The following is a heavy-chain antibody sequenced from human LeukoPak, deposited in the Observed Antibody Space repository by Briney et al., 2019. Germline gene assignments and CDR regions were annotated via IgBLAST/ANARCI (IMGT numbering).Heavy chain of an antibody. Sequence: GGSLRLSCAASGFTFSSYSMNWVRQAPGKGLEWVSSISSSSSYIYYADSVKGRFTISRDNAKNSLYLQMNSLRAEDTAVYYCARVSSYGSGSYHSDPWGQGTLVTVSS. D-gene: IGHD3-10*01. J-gene: IGHJ5*02. CDR2: ISSSSSYI. CDR3: ARVSSYGSGSYHSDP. V-gene: IGHV3-21*01. CDR1: GFTFSSYS.